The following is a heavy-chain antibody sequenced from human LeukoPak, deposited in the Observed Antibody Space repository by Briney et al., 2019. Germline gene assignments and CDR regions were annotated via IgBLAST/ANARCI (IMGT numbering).Heavy chain of an antibody. CDR2: INSDGSST. CDR3: ARGGILWSYDY. CDR1: GFTFSSYA. D-gene: IGHD2-21*01. Sequence: GGSPRLSCAASGFTFSSYAMSWVRQAPGKGLVWVSRINSDGSSTSYADSVKGRFTISRDNAKNTLYLQMNSLRAEDTAVYYCARGGILWSYDYWGQGTLVTVSS. J-gene: IGHJ4*02. V-gene: IGHV3-74*01.